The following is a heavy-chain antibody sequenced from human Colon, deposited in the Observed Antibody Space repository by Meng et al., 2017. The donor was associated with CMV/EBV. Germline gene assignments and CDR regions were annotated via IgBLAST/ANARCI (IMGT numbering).Heavy chain of an antibody. V-gene: IGHV3-23*01. Sequence: GESLKISCAASGFTFSSYAMTWVRQAPGKGLEWVSAIVGSGGTTYYADSVKGRFTISRDNSKNTLYLQMNSLRAEDTAVYYCAKGARNGMDVWGQGTTVTVSS. CDR3: AKGARNGMDV. D-gene: IGHD6-6*01. CDR1: GFTFSSYA. J-gene: IGHJ6*02. CDR2: IVGSGGTT.